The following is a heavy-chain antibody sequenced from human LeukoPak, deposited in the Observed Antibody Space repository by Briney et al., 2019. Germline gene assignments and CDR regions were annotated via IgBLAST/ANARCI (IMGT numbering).Heavy chain of an antibody. V-gene: IGHV3-21*04. CDR2: ISSSSSYI. CDR1: GFTFSSYS. Sequence: PGGSLRLSCAASGFTFSSYSMNWVRQAPGKGLEWVSSISSSSSYIYYADSVKGRFTISRDNSKNTLYLQMNSLRAEDTAVYYCAKDIVVVPAANWGFDYWGQGTLVTVSS. D-gene: IGHD2-2*01. J-gene: IGHJ4*02. CDR3: AKDIVVVPAANWGFDY.